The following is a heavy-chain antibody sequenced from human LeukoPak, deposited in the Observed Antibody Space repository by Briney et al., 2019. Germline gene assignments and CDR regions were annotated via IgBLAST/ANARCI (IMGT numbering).Heavy chain of an antibody. Sequence: SETLSLTCTVSGGSISSSSYYWSWIRQPPGKGLEWIGEINHSGSTNYNPSLKSRVTISVDTSKNQFSLKLSSVTAADTAVYYCASRDTATGLDWGQGTLVTVSS. V-gene: IGHV4-39*07. CDR2: INHSGST. CDR3: ASRDTATGLD. D-gene: IGHD5-18*01. J-gene: IGHJ4*02. CDR1: GGSISSSSYY.